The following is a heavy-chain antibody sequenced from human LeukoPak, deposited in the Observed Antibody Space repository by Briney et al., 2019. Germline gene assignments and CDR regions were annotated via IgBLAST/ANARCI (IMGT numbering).Heavy chain of an antibody. J-gene: IGHJ4*02. D-gene: IGHD3-10*01. Sequence: SQTLSLTCTVSGGSISSSSYYWSWIRPPPGKGLEWIGYIYYSGSTNYNPSLKSRVTISVDTSKNQFSLKLSSVTAADTAVYYCARCRYYYGSGSTLFDYWGQGTLVTVSS. V-gene: IGHV4-61*05. CDR3: ARCRYYYGSGSTLFDY. CDR2: IYYSGST. CDR1: GGSISSSSYY.